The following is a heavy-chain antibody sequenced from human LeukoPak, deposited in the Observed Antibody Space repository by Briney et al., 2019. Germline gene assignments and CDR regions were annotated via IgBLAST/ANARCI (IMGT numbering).Heavy chain of an antibody. J-gene: IGHJ4*02. CDR1: GASVSNSH. CDR3: SEGYFEPFAH. CDR2: LSYTGKT. V-gene: IGHV4-59*02. D-gene: IGHD2/OR15-2a*01. Sequence: PSETLSLTCAVCGASVSNSHWNWIRQFPGKGLEWIGCLSYTGKTDYNPSLSSRVTISLGTSNNQVSLKLKSVTAADTAVYYCSEGYFEPFAHWGPGTLVTVSS.